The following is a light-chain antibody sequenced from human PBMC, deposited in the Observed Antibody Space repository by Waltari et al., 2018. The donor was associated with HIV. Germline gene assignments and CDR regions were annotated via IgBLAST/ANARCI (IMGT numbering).Light chain of an antibody. V-gene: IGLV1-47*01. CDR1: SSNVVPTY. CDR3: ATWDDSLSSWL. CDR2: HNI. Sequence: QSVLPQPPSASGTPGQRVTTPCSGSSSNVVPTYFNWYKQLPGTAPDLVIYHNIQRPLGVPDRFSGSKSGTSASLAISGLRSEDEADYYCATWDDSLSSWLFGGGTRLSVL. J-gene: IGLJ3*02.